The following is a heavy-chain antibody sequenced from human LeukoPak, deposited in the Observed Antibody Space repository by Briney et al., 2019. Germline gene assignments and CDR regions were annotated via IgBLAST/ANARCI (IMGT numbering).Heavy chain of an antibody. CDR2: IYYSGST. CDR3: ASGSLNWGKRGYYSYMDV. CDR1: GGSISSSSYY. J-gene: IGHJ6*03. D-gene: IGHD7-27*01. V-gene: IGHV4-39*07. Sequence: SETLSLTCTVSGGSISSSSYYWGWIRQPPGKGLEWIGSIYYSGSTNYNPSLKSRVTISVDTSKNQFSLKLSSVTAADTAVYYCASGSLNWGKRGYYSYMDVWGKGTTVTVSS.